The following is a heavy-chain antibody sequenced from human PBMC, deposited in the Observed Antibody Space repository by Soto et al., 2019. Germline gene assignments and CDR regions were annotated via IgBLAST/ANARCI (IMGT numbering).Heavy chain of an antibody. D-gene: IGHD2-2*01. V-gene: IGHV4-34*01. CDR2: INHSGST. Sequence: SETLSLTCAVYGGSFSGYYWSWIRQPPGKGLEWIGEINHSGSTNYNPSLKSRVTISVDTSKNQFSLKLSSVTAADKAVYYCARGKGYCSSTSCPRWYYYNGMYIWGQGTTVTVSS. CDR1: GGSFSGYY. CDR3: ARGKGYCSSTSCPRWYYYNGMYI. J-gene: IGHJ6*02.